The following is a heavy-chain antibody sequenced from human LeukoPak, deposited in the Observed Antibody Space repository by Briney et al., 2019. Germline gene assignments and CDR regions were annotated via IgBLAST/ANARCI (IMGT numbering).Heavy chain of an antibody. J-gene: IGHJ4*02. Sequence: SETLSLTCTVSGGSISSYYWSWIRQPPGKGLEWIGRVFTSGIISGNTNYNPSLKSRVTMSVDTSNNQFSLKLSSVTAADTAVYYCARAVAGDFDYWGQGTLVTVSS. V-gene: IGHV4-4*07. CDR2: VFTSGIISGNT. CDR1: GGSISSYY. CDR3: ARAVAGDFDY. D-gene: IGHD6-19*01.